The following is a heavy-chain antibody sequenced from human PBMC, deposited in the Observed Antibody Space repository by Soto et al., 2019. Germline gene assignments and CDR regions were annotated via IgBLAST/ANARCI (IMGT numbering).Heavy chain of an antibody. CDR1: GGSFSGYY. D-gene: IGHD6-19*01. J-gene: IGHJ6*02. V-gene: IGHV4-34*01. CDR3: ARGGYSSGWTVYYYYYGMDV. Sequence: XETLSLTCAVYGGSFSGYYWSWIRQPPGKGLDWIGEINHSGSTNYNPSLKSRVTISVDTSKNQFSLKLSSVTAADTAVYYCARGGYSSGWTVYYYYYGMDVWGQGTTVTVSS. CDR2: INHSGST.